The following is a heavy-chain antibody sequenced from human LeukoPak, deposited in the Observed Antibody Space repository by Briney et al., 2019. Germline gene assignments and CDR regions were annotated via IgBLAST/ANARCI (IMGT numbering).Heavy chain of an antibody. D-gene: IGHD3-10*01. CDR2: ISGSGGST. CDR1: GFTFSSYA. Sequence: PGGSLRLSCAASGFTFSSYAMSWVRQAPGKGLEWVSAISGSGGSTYYADSVKGRFTISRDNSKNSLYLQMNSLGAEDTAVYYCARDRGGPYYYYMDVWGKGTTVTVSS. CDR3: ARDRGGPYYYYMDV. J-gene: IGHJ6*03. V-gene: IGHV3-23*01.